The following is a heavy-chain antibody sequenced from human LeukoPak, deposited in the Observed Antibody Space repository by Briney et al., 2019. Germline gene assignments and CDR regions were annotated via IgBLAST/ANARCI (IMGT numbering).Heavy chain of an antibody. J-gene: IGHJ4*02. CDR1: GFSFSGYS. D-gene: IGHD3-22*01. Sequence: GGSLRLSCAASGFSFSGYSINWVRQAPGKGLEWVSGISGTGGSTYYADSVRGRFTISRDNSKNTLYLQMNSLRPEDTAVYYCAREPHNYYDSSGYYNYFDYWGQGTLVTVSS. CDR2: ISGTGGST. CDR3: AREPHNYYDSSGYYNYFDY. V-gene: IGHV3-23*01.